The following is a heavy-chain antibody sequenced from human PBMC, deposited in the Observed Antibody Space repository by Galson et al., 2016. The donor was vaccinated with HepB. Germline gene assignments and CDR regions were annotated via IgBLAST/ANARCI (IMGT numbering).Heavy chain of an antibody. CDR2: VSFDGSYT. D-gene: IGHD1-14*01. J-gene: IGHJ4*02. V-gene: IGHV3-30*18. CDR1: GFIFNHFG. CDR3: AKDLPGTMSFDY. Sequence: SLRLSCAGSGFIFNHFGMHWVRQVPGKGLEWVAGVSFDGSYTSSADSVKGRLSISRDSFKNTLYLQMNSQRSEDTAVYYCAKDLPGTMSFDYWGQGTLVTVSS.